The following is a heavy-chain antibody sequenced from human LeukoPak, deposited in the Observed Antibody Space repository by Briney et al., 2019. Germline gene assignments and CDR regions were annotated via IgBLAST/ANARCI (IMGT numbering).Heavy chain of an antibody. CDR2: ISGISGSGGST. V-gene: IGHV3-23*01. D-gene: IGHD3-10*01. J-gene: IGHJ6*02. CDR1: GLTFSMYA. Sequence: GGSLRLSCAASGLTFSMYAMSWVRQAPGKGLEFVSVISGISGSGGSTYYADSVKGRFTISRDNSKNTLYLQMNSLRAEDTAVYYCESVVGGSGSTTHGMDVWGQGTTVTVSS. CDR3: ESVVGGSGSTTHGMDV.